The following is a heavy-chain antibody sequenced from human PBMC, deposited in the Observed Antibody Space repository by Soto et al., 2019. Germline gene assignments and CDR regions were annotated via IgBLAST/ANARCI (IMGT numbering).Heavy chain of an antibody. CDR3: AIIAAAGPVYYYYGMDV. J-gene: IGHJ6*02. Sequence: GGSLRLSCAASGFTFSSYSMNWVRQAPGKGLEWVSYISSSSSTIYYADSVKGRFTISRDNAKNSLYLQMNSLRAEDTAVYYCAIIAAAGPVYYYYGMDVWGQGTTVTVSS. CDR2: ISSSSSTI. V-gene: IGHV3-48*01. CDR1: GFTFSSYS. D-gene: IGHD6-13*01.